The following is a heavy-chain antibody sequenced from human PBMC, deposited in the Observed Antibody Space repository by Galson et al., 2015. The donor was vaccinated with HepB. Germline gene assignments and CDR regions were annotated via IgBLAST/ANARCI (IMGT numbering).Heavy chain of an antibody. J-gene: IGHJ3*02. V-gene: IGHV3-9*01. CDR2: IFWNNDSI. CDR3: TNLYVGGYFDWSHLGDYAFDI. Sequence: SLRLSCAASGFTFDDYAMHWVRQTPGKGLEWVSGIFWNNDSIGYADSVKGRFTISRDNAKNSLYLQMNSLRTEDTALYYCTNLYVGGYFDWSHLGDYAFDIWGQGTMVTVSS. CDR1: GFTFDDYA. D-gene: IGHD3-9*01.